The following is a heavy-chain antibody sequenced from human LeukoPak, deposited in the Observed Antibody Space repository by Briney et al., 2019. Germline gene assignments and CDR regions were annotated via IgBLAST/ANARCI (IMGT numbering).Heavy chain of an antibody. CDR1: GGSISSGSYY. J-gene: IGHJ5*02. CDR2: IYTSGST. CDR3: ARDRIFGGFDP. V-gene: IGHV4-61*02. Sequence: SQTLSLTCTVSGGSISSGSYYWSWIRQPAGKGLEWIGRIYTSGSTNYNPSLKSRVTISVDTSKNQFSLKLSSVTAADTAVYYRARDRIFGGFDPWGQGTLVTVSS. D-gene: IGHD3-3*01.